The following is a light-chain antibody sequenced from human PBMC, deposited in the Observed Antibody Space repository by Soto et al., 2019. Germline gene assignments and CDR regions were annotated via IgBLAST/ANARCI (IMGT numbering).Light chain of an antibody. J-gene: IGLJ1*01. CDR3: AAWDDSLNGYV. CDR2: SNN. V-gene: IGLV1-44*01. Sequence: QSVLTQPPSVSAAPGQQVTISCSGSSSNIGSNTVNWYQQLPGTAPKLLIYSNNQRPSGVPDRFSGSKSGTSASLAISGLQSEDEADYYCAAWDDSLNGYVFGTGTKVTVL. CDR1: SSNIGSNT.